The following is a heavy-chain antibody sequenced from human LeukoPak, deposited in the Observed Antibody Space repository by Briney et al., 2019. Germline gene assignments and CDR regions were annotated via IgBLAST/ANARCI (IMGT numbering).Heavy chain of an antibody. CDR1: GFTFSSYT. CDR3: AREVMVRGVPFDY. Sequence: WGSLRLSCAASGFTFSSYTMNWVRQVPGKGLEWVSSISSSSSYMYYADSVKGRFTISRDNAKNSLYLQMNSLRAEDTAVYYCAREVMVRGVPFDYWGQGTLVTVSS. V-gene: IGHV3-21*04. J-gene: IGHJ4*02. CDR2: ISSSSSYM. D-gene: IGHD3-10*01.